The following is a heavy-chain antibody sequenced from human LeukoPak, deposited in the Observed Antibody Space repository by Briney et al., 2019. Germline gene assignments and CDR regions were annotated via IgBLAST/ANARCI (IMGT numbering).Heavy chain of an antibody. CDR2: IYSGGST. Sequence: GGSLRLSCASSGFTVSSNYMSCVRQALGKGLEWVSVIYSGGSTYYADSVKGRFTISRDNSKNTLYLQMNSLRAEDTAVYYCARGGDGDYGDLGYWGQGTLVTVSS. D-gene: IGHD4-17*01. V-gene: IGHV3-66*01. J-gene: IGHJ4*02. CDR1: GFTVSSNY. CDR3: ARGGDGDYGDLGY.